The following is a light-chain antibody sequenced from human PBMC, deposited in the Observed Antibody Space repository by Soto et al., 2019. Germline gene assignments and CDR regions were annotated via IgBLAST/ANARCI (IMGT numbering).Light chain of an antibody. Sequence: QSVLTQPASVSGSPGQSITISCTGTSSDVGGYNYVSWYQQHPGKAPKLMIYDVNNRPSGVSNRFSGSKSGNTASLTISGLQAEDEADYYCSSYTSSSTFYVFGTGTKVTVL. CDR1: SSDVGGYNY. CDR3: SSYTSSSTFYV. CDR2: DVN. J-gene: IGLJ1*01. V-gene: IGLV2-14*01.